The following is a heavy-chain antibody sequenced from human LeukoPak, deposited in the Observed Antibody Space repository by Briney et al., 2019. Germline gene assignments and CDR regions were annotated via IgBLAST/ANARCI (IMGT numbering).Heavy chain of an antibody. CDR3: AENRKGARPGGANWFDP. CDR1: GGSISSGGYY. D-gene: IGHD6-6*01. CDR2: IYYSGST. Sequence: TTSQTLSLTCTVSGGSISSGGYYWSWIRQHPGKGLEWIGYIYYSGSTYYNPSLKSRVTISVDTSKNQFSLKLSSVTAADTAVYYRAENRKGARPGGANWFDPWGQGTLVTGSS. J-gene: IGHJ5*02. V-gene: IGHV4-31*03.